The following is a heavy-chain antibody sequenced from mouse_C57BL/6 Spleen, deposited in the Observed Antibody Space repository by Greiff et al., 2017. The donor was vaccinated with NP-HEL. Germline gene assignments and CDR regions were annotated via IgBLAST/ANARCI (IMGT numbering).Heavy chain of an antibody. CDR1: GFTFSSYA. V-gene: IGHV5-4*01. J-gene: IGHJ3*01. Sequence: EVKLMESGGGLVKPGGSLKLSCAASGFTFSSYAMSWVRQTPEKRLEWVATISDGGSYTYYPDNVKGRFTISRDNAKNNRYRQMSHLKSEDTALYYWARDLTGLFAYWGQGTLVTVSA. CDR2: ISDGGSYT. D-gene: IGHD4-1*01. CDR3: ARDLTGLFAY.